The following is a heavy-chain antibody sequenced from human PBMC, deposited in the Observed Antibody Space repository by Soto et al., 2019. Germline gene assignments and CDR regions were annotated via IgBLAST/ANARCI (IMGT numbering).Heavy chain of an antibody. Sequence: EVQLVESGGGLVQPGGSLRLSCVASGFTLRNYWMHWFRQAPGKGLVWVSRITNDGSTTYYADSVKGRFTISRDNAKNTLYLQVNSLRVEDTAVYYCERDQDGAGSTADYWGQGTLVTVS. D-gene: IGHD2-2*01. CDR1: GFTLRNYW. CDR2: ITNDGSTT. V-gene: IGHV3-74*01. J-gene: IGHJ4*02. CDR3: ERDQDGAGSTADY.